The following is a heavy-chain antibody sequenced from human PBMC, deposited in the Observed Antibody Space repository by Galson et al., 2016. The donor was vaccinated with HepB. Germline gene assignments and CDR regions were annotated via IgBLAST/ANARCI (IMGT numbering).Heavy chain of an antibody. Sequence: SLRLSCAASGFTFSYWPMHWVRQAPDKGLEWVAIVSNDGNSKYYADSVKGRFIISRANSNNTLFLQMNSLRAEGTAVYYCARGNGGKASLDYWGQGILVTVSS. CDR2: VSNDGNSK. CDR1: GFTFSYWP. J-gene: IGHJ4*02. D-gene: IGHD4-23*01. CDR3: ARGNGGKASLDY. V-gene: IGHV3-30*03.